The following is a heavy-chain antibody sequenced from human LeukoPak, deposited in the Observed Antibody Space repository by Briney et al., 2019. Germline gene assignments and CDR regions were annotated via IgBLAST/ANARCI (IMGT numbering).Heavy chain of an antibody. J-gene: IGHJ3*01. CDR2: GQHTDSH. D-gene: IGHD1-14*01. CDR1: GGSITTHY. Sequence: SETLSFTCSVYGGSITTHYWSWLRQPPGKGLEWIGYGQHTDSHSLNHSRKSRVTITLDASRNQYALRLTPVDDAEAAVYYCARDRRREGVHAFDVWGRGTMVADPS. CDR3: ARDRRREGVHAFDV. V-gene: IGHV4-59*11.